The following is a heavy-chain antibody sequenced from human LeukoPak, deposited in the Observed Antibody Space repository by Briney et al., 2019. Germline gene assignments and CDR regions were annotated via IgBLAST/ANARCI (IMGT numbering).Heavy chain of an antibody. V-gene: IGHV3-23*01. CDR1: GFTFSSYA. Sequence: GGSLRLSCAASGFTFSSYAMSWVRQAPGKGLEWVSSVSGSGGSTHYADSVKGRFTISRDNSKNTLHLQMSSLRAEDTAVYYCAKDVVNPDYYYGMDVWGQGTTVTVSS. J-gene: IGHJ6*02. D-gene: IGHD2-15*01. CDR3: AKDVVNPDYYYGMDV. CDR2: VSGSGGST.